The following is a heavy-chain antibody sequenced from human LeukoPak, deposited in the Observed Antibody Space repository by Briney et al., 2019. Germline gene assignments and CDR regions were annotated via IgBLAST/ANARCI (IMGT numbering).Heavy chain of an antibody. V-gene: IGHV3-23*01. CDR3: AKSHYDFWSGYPAYGY. CDR1: GFTFSSYA. J-gene: IGHJ4*02. D-gene: IGHD3-3*01. CDR2: ISGSGGST. Sequence: ETGGSLRLSGATSGFTFSSYAMSWVRQAPGKGLEWVSAISGSGGSTYYADSVKGRFTISRDNSKNTLYLQMNSLRAEDTAVYYCAKSHYDFWSGYPAYGYWGQGTLVTVSS.